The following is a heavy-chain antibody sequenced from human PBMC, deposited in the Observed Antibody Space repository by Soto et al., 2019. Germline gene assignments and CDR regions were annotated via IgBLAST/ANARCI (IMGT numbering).Heavy chain of an antibody. D-gene: IGHD6-6*01. CDR2: IIPILGIA. V-gene: IGHV1-69*02. J-gene: IGHJ6*03. CDR1: GGTCSSYT. CDR3: AITTIAARSGYYYYYYMDV. Sequence: QVQLVQSGAEVKKPGSSVKVSCKASGGTCSSYTISWVRQAPGQGLEWMGRIIPILGIANYAQKFQGRVTITADKSTSTAYMELSSLRSDDTAVYYCAITTIAARSGYYYYYYMDVWGKGTTVTVSS.